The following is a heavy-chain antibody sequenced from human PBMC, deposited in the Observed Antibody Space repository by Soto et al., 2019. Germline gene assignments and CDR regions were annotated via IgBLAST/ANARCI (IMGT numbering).Heavy chain of an antibody. CDR1: GFTFSNAW. Sequence: GGSLRLSCAASGFTFSNAWMSWVRQAPGKGLEWVGRIKSKTDGGTTDYAAPVKGRFTISRDDSKNTLYLQMNSLKTEDTAVYYCTTPYLVVAATYSDYWGQGTLVTVSS. CDR2: IKSKTDGGTT. V-gene: IGHV3-15*01. CDR3: TTPYLVVAATYSDY. D-gene: IGHD2-15*01. J-gene: IGHJ4*02.